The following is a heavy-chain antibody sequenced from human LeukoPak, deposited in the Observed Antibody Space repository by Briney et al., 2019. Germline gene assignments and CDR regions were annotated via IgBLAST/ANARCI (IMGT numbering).Heavy chain of an antibody. D-gene: IGHD2-2*01. CDR1: GFTFSSYA. Sequence: GRSLRLSCAASGFTFSSYAMSWVRQAPGKGLEWVSAISGSGDSTCYADSVKGRFTISRDNSKNTLYLQMNSLRAEDTAVYYCGVDIVVVPGAPNWFDPWGQGTLVTVSS. V-gene: IGHV3-23*01. CDR3: GVDIVVVPGAPNWFDP. J-gene: IGHJ5*02. CDR2: ISGSGDST.